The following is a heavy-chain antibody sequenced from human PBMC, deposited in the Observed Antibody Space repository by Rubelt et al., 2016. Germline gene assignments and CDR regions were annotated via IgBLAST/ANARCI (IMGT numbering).Heavy chain of an antibody. J-gene: IGHJ4*02. D-gene: IGHD4/OR15-4a*01. Sequence: EVQLLESGGGLVQPGGSLRLSCAASGFTFHDYAIHWVRQPPGKGLEWVSGFSWNGGSIGYAESVKGRFTISRDNAKNSLYLQMNSLRAEDTAVYYCAREASYRYGDYVDYWGQGTLVTVSS. CDR3: AREASYRYGDYVDY. CDR1: GFTFHDYA. CDR2: FSWNGGSI. V-gene: IGHV3-9*01.